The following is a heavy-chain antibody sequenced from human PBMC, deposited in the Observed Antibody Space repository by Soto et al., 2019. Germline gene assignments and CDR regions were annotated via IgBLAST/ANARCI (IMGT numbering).Heavy chain of an antibody. CDR2: IWYDGSNE. CDR3: ARDVLIKAAGGIHNWYFDL. Sequence: QVQLVESGGGVVQPGKSLRLSCAASGFTFRNYGMHWVRQAPGKGLEWVALIWYDGSNEYYADSVKGRFTISRDNSKNALFLQINSLRAEDTAVYYCARDVLIKAAGGIHNWYFDLWGRGTLVTVSS. D-gene: IGHD6-13*01. CDR1: GFTFRNYG. J-gene: IGHJ2*01. V-gene: IGHV3-33*01.